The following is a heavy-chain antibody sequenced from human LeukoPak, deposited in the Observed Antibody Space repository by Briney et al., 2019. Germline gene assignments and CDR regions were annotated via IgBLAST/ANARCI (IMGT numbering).Heavy chain of an antibody. V-gene: IGHV1-18*01. CDR3: ARDKVTYCGGDCYSSY. CDR2: ISAYNGNT. CDR1: GYTFTSYG. J-gene: IGHJ4*02. D-gene: IGHD2-21*02. Sequence: GASVNVSCKASGYTFTSYGISWVRQAPGQGLEWMGWISAYNGNTNYAQKLQGRVTTTTDTSTSTAYMELRSLRSDDTAVYYCARDKVTYCGGDCYSSYWGQGTLVTVSS.